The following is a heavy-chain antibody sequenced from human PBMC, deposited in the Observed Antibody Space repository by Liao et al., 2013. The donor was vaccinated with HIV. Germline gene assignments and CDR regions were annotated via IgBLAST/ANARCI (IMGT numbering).Heavy chain of an antibody. V-gene: IGHV4-59*01. CDR2: VYYSGST. CDR3: ARVKRYTSGWNGGEFDS. J-gene: IGHJ4*02. D-gene: IGHD6-19*01. CDR1: GGSITTYQ. Sequence: QVQLQQSGPGLVKPSETLSLTCTVSGGSITTYQWAWIRQPPGKGLEWIGHVYYSGSTNYKPSLKSRVTISVDTPKNQVSLRVTYVTAADTAVYFCARVKRYTSGWNGGEFDSWGQGTLVTVSS.